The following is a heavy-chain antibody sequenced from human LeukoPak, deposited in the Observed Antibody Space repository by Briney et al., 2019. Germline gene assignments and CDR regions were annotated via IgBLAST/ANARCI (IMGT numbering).Heavy chain of an antibody. Sequence: GASVKVSCKASGGTFSSHAIAWVRQAPGQGPEWMGGIIPISGTANYAQKFQGRVTITKDESTGTAYMELSSLTSDDTAVYYCARGLQYQLLKALGYYYMDVWGEGTTVTVSS. J-gene: IGHJ6*03. V-gene: IGHV1-69*05. CDR2: IIPISGTA. CDR3: ARGLQYQLLKALGYYYMDV. D-gene: IGHD2-2*01. CDR1: GGTFSSHA.